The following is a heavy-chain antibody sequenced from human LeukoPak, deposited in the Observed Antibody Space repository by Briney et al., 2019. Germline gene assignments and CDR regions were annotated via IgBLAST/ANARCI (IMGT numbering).Heavy chain of an antibody. J-gene: IGHJ2*01. CDR2: INHSGST. CDR1: GGSFSGYY. Sequence: PSETLSLTCAVYGGSFSGYYWSWIRQPPGKGLEWIGEINHSGSTNYNPSLKSRVTISVDTSKNQFSLKLSSVSATDTAVYYCARTVTVDYGDYWYSDLWGRGTLVTVSS. D-gene: IGHD4-17*01. CDR3: ARTVTVDYGDYWYSDL. V-gene: IGHV4-34*01.